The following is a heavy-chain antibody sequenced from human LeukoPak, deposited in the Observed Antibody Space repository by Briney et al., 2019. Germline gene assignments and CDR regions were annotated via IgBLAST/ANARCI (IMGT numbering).Heavy chain of an antibody. D-gene: IGHD3-10*01. CDR1: GFTFSSYA. V-gene: IGHV3-30*02. CDR2: IRYDGSNK. J-gene: IGHJ6*03. CDR3: AKDRSSYMDV. Sequence: GGSLRLSCAASGFTFSSYAMSWVRQAPGKGLEWVAFIRYDGSNKYYADSVKGRFTISRDNSKNTLYLQMNSLRAEDTAVYYCAKDRSSYMDVWGKGTTVTVSS.